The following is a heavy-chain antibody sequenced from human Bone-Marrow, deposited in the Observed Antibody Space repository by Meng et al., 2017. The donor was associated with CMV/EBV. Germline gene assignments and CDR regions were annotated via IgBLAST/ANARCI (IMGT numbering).Heavy chain of an antibody. J-gene: IGHJ4*02. CDR1: RLIFRPYP. CDR2: ISSDTNGL. Sequence: SCAPSRLIFRPYPMAWVRQAAGRGLERVSSISSDTNGLFYAAPVKGRFTISRDNSQNNLYLQMNSLRVEDTDLYYCVRGELTASFDSWGQGTLVTVSS. V-gene: IGHV3-23*01. D-gene: IGHD5-18*01. CDR3: VRGELTASFDS.